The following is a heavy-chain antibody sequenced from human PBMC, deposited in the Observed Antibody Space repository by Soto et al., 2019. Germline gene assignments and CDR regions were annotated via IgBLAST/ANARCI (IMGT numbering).Heavy chain of an antibody. D-gene: IGHD3-10*01. CDR2: IYSRGST. Sequence: SETLSLTCAVSGGSISSGGYYWSWIRQPPGKGLEWIGNIYSRGSTYYNPSLRSRVTISVDTSKNQFSLNLGSVTAADTAVYFCARHYYGSGSYSARPNDAFDIWRQGTMVTVPS. CDR1: GGSISSGGYY. CDR3: ARHYYGSGSYSARPNDAFDI. V-gene: IGHV4-30-2*05. J-gene: IGHJ3*02.